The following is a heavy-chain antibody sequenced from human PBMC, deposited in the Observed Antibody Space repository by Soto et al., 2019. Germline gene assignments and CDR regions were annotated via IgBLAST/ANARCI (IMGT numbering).Heavy chain of an antibody. CDR2: TYYRSKWYN. V-gene: IGHV6-1*01. CDR1: GDSVSSNSAA. J-gene: IGHJ4*02. D-gene: IGHD3-16*02. CDR3: ARGEAKYYGYVWGSYRYLYYFDY. Sequence: QVQLQQSGPGLVKPSQTLSLTCAISGDSVSSNSAAWNWIRQSPSRGLEWLGRTYYRSKWYNDYAVSVKSRITINPDTSKNPLSLQLNSVTPEDTAVYYCARGEAKYYGYVWGSYRYLYYFDYWGQGTLVTVSS.